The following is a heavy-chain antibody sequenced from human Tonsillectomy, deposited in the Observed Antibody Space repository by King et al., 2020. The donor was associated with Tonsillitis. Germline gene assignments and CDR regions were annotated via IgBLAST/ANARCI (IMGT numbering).Heavy chain of an antibody. V-gene: IGHV3-21*01. Sequence: VQLVESGGGLVKPGGSLRLSCAASGFSFSSFSLHWVRQTPGKGLEWVSSISSDGTYIYYAESLKGRFTISRDNAKNSVYLQMNRLRAEDTAVYFCAGDRVFKGGVFDYWGQGALVTVSS. CDR1: GFSFSSFS. J-gene: IGHJ4*02. D-gene: IGHD3-16*01. CDR3: AGDRVFKGGVFDY. CDR2: ISSDGTYI.